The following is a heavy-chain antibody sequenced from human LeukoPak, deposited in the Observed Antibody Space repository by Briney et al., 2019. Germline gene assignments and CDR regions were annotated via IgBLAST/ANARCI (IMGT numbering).Heavy chain of an antibody. Sequence: GGSLRLSCAASGFAVSNSYMTWVRQAPGKGLEWVSVMYSSGSPYYADFVKGRFTISRDNSKNTLYLQMNSVRPEDSALYSCARVPNLIAIDYWGQGTLVTVSS. J-gene: IGHJ4*02. D-gene: IGHD6-13*01. CDR1: GFAVSNSY. V-gene: IGHV3-53*01. CDR3: ARVPNLIAIDY. CDR2: MYSSGSP.